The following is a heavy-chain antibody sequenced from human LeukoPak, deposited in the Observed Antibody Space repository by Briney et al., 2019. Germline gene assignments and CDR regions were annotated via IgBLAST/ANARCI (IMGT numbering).Heavy chain of an antibody. Sequence: PGGSLRVSCAACGFTFSSYEMNWVRQAPGKGLEWVSYISSSGSTIYYADSVKGRFTISRDNAKNSLYLQMNSLRAEDTAVYYCARERYDSSGFDYWGQGNLVTVSS. CDR2: ISSSGSTI. V-gene: IGHV3-48*03. CDR1: GFTFSSYE. CDR3: ARERYDSSGFDY. J-gene: IGHJ4*02. D-gene: IGHD3-22*01.